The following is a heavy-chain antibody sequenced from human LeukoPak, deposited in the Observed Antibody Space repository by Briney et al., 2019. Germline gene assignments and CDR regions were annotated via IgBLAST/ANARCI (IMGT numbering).Heavy chain of an antibody. D-gene: IGHD5-18*01. CDR3: ARDGYSYGLGWFDP. CDR2: IYYSGST. Sequence: SETLSLTCTVSGGSISSYYWSWIRQPPGGGLEWIGYIYYSGSTNYNHSLKSRVTISVDTSKNQFSLRLTSVTAADTAVYFCARDGYSYGLGWFDPWGQGTLVTVSS. V-gene: IGHV4-59*01. J-gene: IGHJ5*02. CDR1: GGSISSYY.